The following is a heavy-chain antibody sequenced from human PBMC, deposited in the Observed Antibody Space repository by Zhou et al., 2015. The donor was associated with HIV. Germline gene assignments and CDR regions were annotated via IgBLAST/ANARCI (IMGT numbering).Heavy chain of an antibody. CDR2: INPNTGAT. CDR3: ARVYSSKSGFFDN. CDR1: GYTFTAYS. V-gene: IGHV1-2*06. Sequence: QVRLVQSGAEVKKPGASVTVSCETSGYTFTAYSIHWVRQAPGQGPEWLGRINPNTGATTYAQNFQARVTMTRDTAVTTAYLVLRSLRSDDTALYWCARVYSSKSGFFDNWGQGTLVTVSS. J-gene: IGHJ4*02. D-gene: IGHD4-11*01.